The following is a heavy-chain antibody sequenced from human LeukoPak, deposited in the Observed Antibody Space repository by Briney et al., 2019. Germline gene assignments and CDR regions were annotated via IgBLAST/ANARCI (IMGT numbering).Heavy chain of an antibody. J-gene: IGHJ5*02. CDR1: GFTFSSYS. V-gene: IGHV3-21*01. D-gene: IGHD2-2*01. CDR2: ISSGSSYI. Sequence: GGSLRLSCAASGFTFSSYSMNWVRQAPGKGLEWVSSISSGSSYIYYADSVRDRFTISRDHFKNTLYLQMNSLRAEDTAVYYCARDGGFCSSTSCYGSNWFDPWGQGTLVTVSS. CDR3: ARDGGFCSSTSCYGSNWFDP.